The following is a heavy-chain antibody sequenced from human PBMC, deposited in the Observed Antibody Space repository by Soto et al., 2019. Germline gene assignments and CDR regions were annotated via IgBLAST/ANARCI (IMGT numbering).Heavy chain of an antibody. D-gene: IGHD3-10*01. V-gene: IGHV3-74*01. CDR2: VNSDGSST. J-gene: IGHJ6*02. CDR3: AGDFTIDGMDV. CDR1: GFTFSRYW. Sequence: GGSLRLSCAASGFTFSRYWMHWVRQAPGKGLVWVSRVNSDGSSTNYADSVKGRFTISRDNAKNTLYLQMNSLRAEDTAVYYCAGDFTIDGMDVWGQGTTVTVSS.